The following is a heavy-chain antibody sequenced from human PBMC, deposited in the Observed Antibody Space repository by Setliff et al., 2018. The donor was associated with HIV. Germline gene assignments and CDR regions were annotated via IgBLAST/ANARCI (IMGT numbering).Heavy chain of an antibody. CDR1: GYTFTSYY. J-gene: IGHJ3*02. Sequence: ASVKVSCKASGYTFTSYYMHWVRQAPGQGLEWMGIINPSSGSTTYAQKFQGRVTMTRDTSTSTVYMELSSLRSEDTAVYYCARRGRQQSDAFDIWGQGTMVTVSS. CDR2: INPSSGST. V-gene: IGHV1-46*01. D-gene: IGHD6-13*01. CDR3: ARRGRQQSDAFDI.